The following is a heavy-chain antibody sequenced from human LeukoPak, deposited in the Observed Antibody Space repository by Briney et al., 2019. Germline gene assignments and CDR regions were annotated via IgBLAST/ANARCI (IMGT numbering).Heavy chain of an antibody. CDR2: IRQDGYEK. J-gene: IGHJ4*02. V-gene: IGHV3-7*04. CDR3: ARGPVATRGITGIDVGVDC. D-gene: IGHD1-20*01. Sequence: SGGSLRLSCAASGFTFTPYWMSWVRQAPGKGLEWVANIRQDGYEKYYVDFVRGRFTISRDNAKKSLFLQMNSLGVEDSAVYYCARGPVATRGITGIDVGVDCWGQGTLVAVSS. CDR1: GFTFTPYW.